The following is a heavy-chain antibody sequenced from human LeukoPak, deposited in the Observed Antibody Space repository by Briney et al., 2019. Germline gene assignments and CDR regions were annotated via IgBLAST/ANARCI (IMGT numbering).Heavy chain of an antibody. CDR2: IYTSGST. CDR3: ARVYYYDSSGLSIIDY. D-gene: IGHD3-22*01. V-gene: IGHV4-61*02. Sequence: PSQTLSLTCTVSGGSISSGSYYWSWIRQPAGKGLEWIGRIYTSGSTNYNPSLKSRVTISVDTSKNQFSLKLSSVTAADTAVYYSARVYYYDSSGLSIIDYWGQGTLVTVS. CDR1: GGSISSGSYY. J-gene: IGHJ4*02.